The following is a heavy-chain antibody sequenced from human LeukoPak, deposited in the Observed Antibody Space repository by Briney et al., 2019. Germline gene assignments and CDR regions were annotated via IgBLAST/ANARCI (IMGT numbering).Heavy chain of an antibody. J-gene: IGHJ3*02. D-gene: IGHD3-3*01. CDR3: ARAIFGVVIKDENAFDI. Sequence: SVRVSCKASGGTFSSYTISWVRQAPGQGLEWMGRIIPILGIANYAQKFQGRVTITADKSTSTAYMELSSLRSEDTAVYYCARAIFGVVIKDENAFDIWGQGTMVTVSS. V-gene: IGHV1-69*02. CDR1: GGTFSSYT. CDR2: IIPILGIA.